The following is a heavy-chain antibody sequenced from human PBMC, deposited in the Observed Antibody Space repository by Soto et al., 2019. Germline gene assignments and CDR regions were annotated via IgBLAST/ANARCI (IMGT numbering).Heavy chain of an antibody. CDR3: ARDKGYGFGWSYDSGMDV. D-gene: IGHD5-18*01. V-gene: IGHV1-18*01. J-gene: IGHJ6*02. CDR1: GYTFSNFG. CDR2: ISGYNGNT. Sequence: ASVKVSCKASGYTFSNFGLSWVRQAPGQGLEWMGWISGYNGNTNSAERFQGRVTMNTDTSTSTAYMEVRSLTSDDTAVYYCARDKGYGFGWSYDSGMDVWGQGTTVTVSS.